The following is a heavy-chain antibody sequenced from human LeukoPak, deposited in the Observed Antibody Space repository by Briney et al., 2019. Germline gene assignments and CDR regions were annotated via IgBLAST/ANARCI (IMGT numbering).Heavy chain of an antibody. J-gene: IGHJ5*02. Sequence: SETLSLTCTVSGGSISSGSCFWSWIRQSAGRGLEWIGRIDSSGNTNYNPSLKSRVTMSLDTSKNQFSLKLSSVTAADTAVYYCAREALPNGVWRVGWFDPWGQGTLVTVSS. V-gene: IGHV4-61*02. CDR3: AREALPNGVWRVGWFDP. D-gene: IGHD2-8*01. CDR2: IDSSGNT. CDR1: GGSISSGSCF.